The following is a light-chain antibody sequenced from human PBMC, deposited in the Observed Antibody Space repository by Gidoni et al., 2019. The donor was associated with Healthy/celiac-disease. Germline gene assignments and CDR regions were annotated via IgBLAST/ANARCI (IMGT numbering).Light chain of an antibody. V-gene: IGKV3-11*01. CDR2: DAS. CDR1: QSVSSY. Sequence: EIVLTQSPATLSLSPGERATLSCRASQSVSSYLAWYQQKPGQAPRLLIYDASNRATGIPARFSGSGSGSDFTLTISSLEPEDFAVYHCQQRSNWLFXPXTKVXIK. J-gene: IGKJ3*01. CDR3: QQRSNWL.